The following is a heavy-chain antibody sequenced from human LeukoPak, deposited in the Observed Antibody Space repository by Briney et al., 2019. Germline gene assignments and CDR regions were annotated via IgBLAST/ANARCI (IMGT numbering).Heavy chain of an antibody. D-gene: IGHD3-22*01. J-gene: IGHJ4*02. Sequence: GGSLRLSCAASGFTFSTYSMNWVRQAPGKGLELVSYISSSSTIYYADSVKGRFTISRDNAKNSLYLQMNSLRAEDTAVYYCARGSTYYDSSGQVPFDYWGQGTLVTVSS. CDR1: GFTFSTYS. CDR2: ISSSSTI. V-gene: IGHV3-48*01. CDR3: ARGSTYYDSSGQVPFDY.